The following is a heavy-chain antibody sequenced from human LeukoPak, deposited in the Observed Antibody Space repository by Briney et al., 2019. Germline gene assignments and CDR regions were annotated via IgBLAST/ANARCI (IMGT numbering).Heavy chain of an antibody. CDR2: IYTSGST. D-gene: IGHD3-3*01. Sequence: SETLSLTCTVSGGSISSYYWSWLRQPAGKGLEWIGRIYTSGSTNYNPSLKSRVTMSVDTSKNQFSLKLSSVTAADTAVYYCARSLGGDFWSGYYSYYYMDVWGKGTTVTVSS. J-gene: IGHJ6*03. CDR3: ARSLGGDFWSGYYSYYYMDV. CDR1: GGSISSYY. V-gene: IGHV4-4*07.